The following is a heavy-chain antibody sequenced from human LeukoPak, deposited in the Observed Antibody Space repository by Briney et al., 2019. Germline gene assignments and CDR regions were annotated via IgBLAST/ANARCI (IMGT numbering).Heavy chain of an antibody. Sequence: GASVKISCKASGYTFTSYGISWVRQAPGQGLEWMGWISAYNGNTNYAQKLQGRVTMTTDTSTSTAYMELRSLRSDDTAVYYCARVRRLDIVVVPAADYYYYGMDVWGQGTTVTVSS. CDR1: GYTFTSYG. D-gene: IGHD2-2*03. CDR2: ISAYNGNT. J-gene: IGHJ6*02. CDR3: ARVRRLDIVVVPAADYYYYGMDV. V-gene: IGHV1-18*01.